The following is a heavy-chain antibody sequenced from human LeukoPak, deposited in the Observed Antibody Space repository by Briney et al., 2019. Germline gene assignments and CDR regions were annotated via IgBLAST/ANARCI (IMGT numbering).Heavy chain of an antibody. D-gene: IGHD3-3*01. Sequence: ASVKVSCKASGYTFTSYDINWVRQATGQGLEWMGWMNPNSGNTGYAQKFQGRVTMTRNTSISTAYMELSSLRSEDTAVYYCARGSTYYDFWGGYDHYYYYYMDVWGKGTTVTVSS. CDR2: MNPNSGNT. CDR3: ARGSTYYDFWGGYDHYYYYYMDV. V-gene: IGHV1-8*01. J-gene: IGHJ6*03. CDR1: GYTFTSYD.